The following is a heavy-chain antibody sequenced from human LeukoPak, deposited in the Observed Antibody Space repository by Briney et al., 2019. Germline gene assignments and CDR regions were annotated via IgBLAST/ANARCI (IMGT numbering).Heavy chain of an antibody. V-gene: IGHV4-34*01. Sequence: SETLSLTCAVYGGSFSGYYWSWIRQPPGKGLEWIGEINHSGSTNYNPSLKSRVTTSVDTSKNQFSLKLSSVTAADTAVYYCARGGDGYDWSDYWGQGTLVTVSS. J-gene: IGHJ4*02. CDR1: GGSFSGYY. D-gene: IGHD5-24*01. CDR3: ARGGDGYDWSDY. CDR2: INHSGST.